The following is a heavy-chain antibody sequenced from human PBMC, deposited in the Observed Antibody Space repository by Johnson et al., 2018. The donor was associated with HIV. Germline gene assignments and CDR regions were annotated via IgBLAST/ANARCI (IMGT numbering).Heavy chain of an antibody. V-gene: IGHV3-23*04. CDR1: GFTFGDYA. J-gene: IGHJ3*02. D-gene: IGHD2-21*01. CDR2: ISGSGGST. CDR3: AKDFVTHGAFDI. Sequence: VQLVESGGDLVQPGGSLRLSCAASGFTFGDYAMSWVRQAPGKGLEWVSAISGSGGSTYYADSVKGRFTISRDNSKNTLYLQMNSLRAEDTAVYYCAKDFVTHGAFDIWGQGTMVTVSS.